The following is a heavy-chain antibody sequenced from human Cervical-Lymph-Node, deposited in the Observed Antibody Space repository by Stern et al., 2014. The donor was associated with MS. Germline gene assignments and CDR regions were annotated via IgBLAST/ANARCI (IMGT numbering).Heavy chain of an antibody. Sequence: VQLVESGGGLVQPGESLRLSCAVSGFTFSNYWITWVRQAPGQGLEWVASIKTDGSEKSYVPPFKGRFTISRDNAKNSLYLQMNSLRAEDTAVYYCARAVRELGTWGQGTLVTVSS. D-gene: IGHD1-7*01. V-gene: IGHV3-7*04. J-gene: IGHJ5*02. CDR2: IKTDGSEK. CDR1: GFTFSNYW. CDR3: ARAVRELGT.